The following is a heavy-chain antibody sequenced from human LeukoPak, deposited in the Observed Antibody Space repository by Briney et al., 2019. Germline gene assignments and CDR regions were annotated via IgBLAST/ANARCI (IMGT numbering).Heavy chain of an antibody. CDR3: ARDQGAARRGLDC. J-gene: IGHJ4*02. CDR2: ISSSSSYI. Sequence: GGSLRLSCAASGLTFSSYSMNWVRQAPGKGLEWVSSISSSSSYIYYADSVKGRFTISRDNAKNSLYLQMNSLRAEDTAVYYCARDQGAARRGLDCWGQGTLVTVSS. D-gene: IGHD3-10*01. V-gene: IGHV3-21*01. CDR1: GLTFSSYS.